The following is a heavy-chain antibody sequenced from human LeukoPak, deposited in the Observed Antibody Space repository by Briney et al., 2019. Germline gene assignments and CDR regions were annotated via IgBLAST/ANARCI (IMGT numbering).Heavy chain of an antibody. J-gene: IGHJ4*02. V-gene: IGHV3-48*01. Sequence: GGSLRLSCAVSGFTFSSYSMNWVRQAPGKGLEWVSYISSSSSTIYYADSVKGQFTISRDNSKNTLYLQMNSLRAEDTAVYYCARSNSPTYYDILTGHKYFDYWGQGTLVTVSS. CDR2: ISSSSSTI. CDR1: GFTFSSYS. D-gene: IGHD3-9*01. CDR3: ARSNSPTYYDILTGHKYFDY.